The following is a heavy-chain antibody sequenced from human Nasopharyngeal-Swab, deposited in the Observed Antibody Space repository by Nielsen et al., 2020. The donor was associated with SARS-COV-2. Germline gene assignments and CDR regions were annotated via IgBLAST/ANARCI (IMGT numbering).Heavy chain of an antibody. D-gene: IGHD1-26*01. CDR3: ARVGGGSYYFDY. V-gene: IGHV4-31*02. Sequence: WIRQHPGKGLEWIGYIYYSGSTYYNPSLKSRVTISVDTSKNQFSLKLSSVTAADTAVYYCARVGGGSYYFDYWGQGTLVTVSS. CDR2: IYYSGST. J-gene: IGHJ4*02.